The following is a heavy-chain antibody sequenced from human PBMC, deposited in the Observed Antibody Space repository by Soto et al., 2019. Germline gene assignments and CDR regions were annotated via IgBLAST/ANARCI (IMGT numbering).Heavy chain of an antibody. CDR3: ARERAWVATIHGGRYFDY. CDR2: INPSGGST. D-gene: IGHD5-12*01. V-gene: IGHV1-46*03. J-gene: IGHJ4*02. CDR1: GYTFTSYY. Sequence: QVQLVQSGAEVKKPGASVKVSCKASGYTFTSYYMHWVRQAPGQGLEWMGIINPSGGSTSYAQKFQGRVTMTRDTSTSTVYMELSSLRSEDTAVYYCARERAWVATIHGGRYFDYCVQGTLVTVSS.